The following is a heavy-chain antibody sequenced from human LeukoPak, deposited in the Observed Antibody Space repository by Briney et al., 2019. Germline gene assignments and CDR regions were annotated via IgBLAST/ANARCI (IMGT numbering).Heavy chain of an antibody. CDR3: ARDCSSTSCYTFRNWFDP. CDR1: GASISSFY. J-gene: IGHJ5*02. CDR2: VFYTGDT. D-gene: IGHD2-2*02. Sequence: SETLSLTCAVSGASISSFYWSWIRQPPGKGLEWIGYVFYTGDTNYNPSLKSRVTVSLDTFKSQVSLSLTSVTAADTAVYYCARDCSSTSCYTFRNWFDPWGQGTLVTVSS. V-gene: IGHV4-59*12.